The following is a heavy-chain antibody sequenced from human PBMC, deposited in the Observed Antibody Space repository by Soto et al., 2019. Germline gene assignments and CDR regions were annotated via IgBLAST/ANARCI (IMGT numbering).Heavy chain of an antibody. V-gene: IGHV1-69*01. J-gene: IGHJ6*02. Sequence: QVQLVQSGAEVKKPGSSVKVSCKASGGTFSSYAISWVRQAPGQGLEWMGGIIPIFGTANYAQKFQGRVTITADESTSTAYMELSSLRSEDTAAYYCGRGCAPHYGNYELHRYYYGMDVWGQGTTVTVSS. CDR1: GGTFSSYA. CDR3: GRGCAPHYGNYELHRYYYGMDV. CDR2: IIPIFGTA. D-gene: IGHD4-17*01.